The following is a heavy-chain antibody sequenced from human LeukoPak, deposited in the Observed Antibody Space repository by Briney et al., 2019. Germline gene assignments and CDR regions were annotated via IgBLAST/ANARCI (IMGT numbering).Heavy chain of an antibody. CDR2: IYYSGST. V-gene: IGHV4-39*01. Sequence: SETLSLTCTVSGGSISSSSYYWGWIRQPPGKGLEWIGSIYYSGSTYYNPSLKSRVTISVDTSKNQFSLKLSSVTAADTAVYYRARLIGEFTNVNWFDPWGQGTLVTVSS. J-gene: IGHJ5*02. CDR1: GGSISSSSYY. D-gene: IGHD3-10*01. CDR3: ARLIGEFTNVNWFDP.